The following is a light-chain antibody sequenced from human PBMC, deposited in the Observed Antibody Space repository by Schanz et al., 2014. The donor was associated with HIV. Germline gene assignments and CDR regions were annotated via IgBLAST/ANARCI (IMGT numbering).Light chain of an antibody. Sequence: DIQMTQSPSSVSASVGDRITITCRASQGISSYLSWYQQKPGKAPNLLIYSASSLQSGVPSRFSGSGSGTDFTLTISSLQPEDFATYYCQQSYSTPHTFGQGTKLEIK. CDR2: SAS. CDR3: QQSYSTPHT. J-gene: IGKJ2*01. CDR1: QGISSY. V-gene: IGKV1-12*01.